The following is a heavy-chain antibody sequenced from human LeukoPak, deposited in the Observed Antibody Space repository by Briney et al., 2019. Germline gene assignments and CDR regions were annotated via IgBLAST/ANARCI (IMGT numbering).Heavy chain of an antibody. Sequence: SETLSLTCTVSGGSISSYYWSWIRQPAGKGLEWIGRIYTSGSTSYNPSLKSRVTMSVDTSKNQFSLKLSSVTAADTAVYYCARDSSSWYQVYYYYYMDVWGKGTTVTVSS. V-gene: IGHV4-4*07. J-gene: IGHJ6*03. CDR2: IYTSGST. CDR3: ARDSSSWYQVYYYYYMDV. CDR1: GGSISSYY. D-gene: IGHD6-13*01.